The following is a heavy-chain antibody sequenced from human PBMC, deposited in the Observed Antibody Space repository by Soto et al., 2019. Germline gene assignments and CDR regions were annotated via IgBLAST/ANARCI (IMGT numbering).Heavy chain of an antibody. Sequence: QVQLVQSGAEVKKPGASVEVSCKASGYTFTSYDINWVRQATGQGLEWMGWMNPNSGNTGYAQKFQGRVTMTRNTPISTAYIEPSSPRSDDTAGYYWSREGAAAGTGWFDPWGQGTLVTVSS. D-gene: IGHD6-13*01. J-gene: IGHJ5*02. V-gene: IGHV1-8*01. CDR2: MNPNSGNT. CDR3: SREGAAAGTGWFDP. CDR1: GYTFTSYD.